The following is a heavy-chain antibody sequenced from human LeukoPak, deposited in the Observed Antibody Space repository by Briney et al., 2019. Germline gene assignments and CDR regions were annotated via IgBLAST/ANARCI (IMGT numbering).Heavy chain of an antibody. CDR1: GFTFTSYA. Sequence: PGGSLRLSCAASGFTFTSYAMSWVRQAPGKGLEWVSAINTGGGTYSADSVKGRFTTSRDNSKNTLYLQMNTLRAEDTAVYYCARDYLRCSDYWGQGTLVTVSS. V-gene: IGHV3-23*01. CDR3: ARDYLRCSDY. CDR2: INTGGGT. D-gene: IGHD2-15*01. J-gene: IGHJ4*02.